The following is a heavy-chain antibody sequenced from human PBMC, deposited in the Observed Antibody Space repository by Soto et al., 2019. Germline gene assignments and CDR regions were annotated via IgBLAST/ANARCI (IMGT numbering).Heavy chain of an antibody. J-gene: IGHJ6*02. CDR2: ISPYNGNT. CDR3: AREDRYYGMDV. V-gene: IGHV1-18*01. CDR1: GYTFSSYD. Sequence: QGQLVQSGAEVKKPGASVKVSCKTAGYTFSSYDIGWVRQAPGQGLEWMGWISPYNGNTHYAQKFQGRVTMTTDISTKTAYMELRSLRSDDTAVYYCAREDRYYGMDVWGQGTTVTVS. D-gene: IGHD2-15*01.